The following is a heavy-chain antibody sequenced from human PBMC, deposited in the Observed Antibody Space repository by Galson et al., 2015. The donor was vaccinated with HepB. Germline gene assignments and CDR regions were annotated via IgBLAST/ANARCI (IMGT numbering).Heavy chain of an antibody. J-gene: IGHJ6*03. CDR3: AKDKCSSTSCYPYYYYYMDV. V-gene: IGHV3-23*01. D-gene: IGHD2-2*01. Sequence: LRLSCAASGFTFSSYAMGWVRQAPGKGLEWVSAISGSGGSTYYADSVKGRFTISRDNSKNTLHLQMNSLRAEDTAVYYCAKDKCSSTSCYPYYYYYMDVWGKGTTVTVSS. CDR2: ISGSGGST. CDR1: GFTFSSYA.